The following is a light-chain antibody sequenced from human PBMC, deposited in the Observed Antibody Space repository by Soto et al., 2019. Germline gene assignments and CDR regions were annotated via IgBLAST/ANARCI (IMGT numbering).Light chain of an antibody. CDR3: QQYSSYSRT. V-gene: IGKV1-5*03. CDR2: KAS. J-gene: IGKJ1*01. CDR1: QSISSW. Sequence: DIQMTQSPSTLSASVGDRVTITCRASQSISSWLAWYQQKPGKAPKLLISKASSLETGVPSRFSGSGSGTEFTLTISSLQPDDFATYYCQQYSSYSRTFGQGTKVEIK.